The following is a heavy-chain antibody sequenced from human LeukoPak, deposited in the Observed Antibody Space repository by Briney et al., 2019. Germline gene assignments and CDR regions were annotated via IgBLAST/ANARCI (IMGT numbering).Heavy chain of an antibody. CDR2: IYPGDSDT. CDR3: ARFYASGKYFDY. J-gene: IGHJ4*02. V-gene: IGHV5-51*01. D-gene: IGHD3-10*01. Sequence: LGESLKISCKGSGYSFTSYWIGWVRQMPGKGLEWMGIIYPGDSDTRYSPSFQGQVTISADKSISTAYLQWSSLKASDTALYNRARFYASGKYFDYWGQGTLVTVSS. CDR1: GYSFTSYW.